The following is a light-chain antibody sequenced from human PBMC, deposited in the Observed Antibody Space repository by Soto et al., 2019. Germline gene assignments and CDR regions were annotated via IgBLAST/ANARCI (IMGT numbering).Light chain of an antibody. Sequence: PGDRATLSFWASESIGDYLAWYQQNPGQAPRLLSDGATMRTTGTPDRFSGAGSGTEFTLTISRLEPEDFEVFYCQHYDSLPITFGQGTRLEIK. CDR1: ESIGDY. V-gene: IGKV3-20*01. J-gene: IGKJ5*01. CDR2: GAT. CDR3: QHYDSLPIT.